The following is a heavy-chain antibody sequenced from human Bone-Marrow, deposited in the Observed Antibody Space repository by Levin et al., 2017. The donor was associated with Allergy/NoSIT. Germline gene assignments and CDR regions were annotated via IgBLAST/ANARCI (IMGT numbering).Heavy chain of an antibody. Sequence: SQTLSLTCSVSGGSMRPYYWSWIRQTPGRGLEWIGYIFHSGSASYNPSLEGRVTISIDKSRTQFSLKLRSVTAADTALYFCARARDSYGYLPLDYWGQGTLAIVST. CDR1: GGSMRPYY. D-gene: IGHD5-18*01. CDR3: ARARDSYGYLPLDY. V-gene: IGHV4-59*01. CDR2: IFHSGSA. J-gene: IGHJ4*02.